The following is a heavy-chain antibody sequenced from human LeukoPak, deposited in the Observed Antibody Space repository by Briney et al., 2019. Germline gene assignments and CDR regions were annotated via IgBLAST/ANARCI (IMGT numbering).Heavy chain of an antibody. CDR2: ISGSGGST. D-gene: IGHD1-7*01. Sequence: GGSLRLSCAASGVTFSSYAMSWVRQAPGKGLEWVSVISGSGGSTFYADSVKGRFTISRDNSKNTLYLQMNSLRAEDTAVYYCARENWNYADAFDIWGQGTMVTVSS. CDR1: GVTFSSYA. CDR3: ARENWNYADAFDI. V-gene: IGHV3-23*01. J-gene: IGHJ3*02.